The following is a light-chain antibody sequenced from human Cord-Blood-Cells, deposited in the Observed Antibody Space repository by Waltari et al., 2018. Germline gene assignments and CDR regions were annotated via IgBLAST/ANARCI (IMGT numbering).Light chain of an antibody. CDR3: SSYTSSSTVV. Sequence: QPACTHPASVSGSPGQSLTIPCPGPSSAVGGYNYVAWYKQHPGKAPNLMIYEVSNRPSGVSNRFSGSKSGNTASLTISGLQAEDEADYYCSSYTSSSTVVFGGGTKLTVL. V-gene: IGLV2-14*01. J-gene: IGLJ2*01. CDR2: EVS. CDR1: SSAVGGYNY.